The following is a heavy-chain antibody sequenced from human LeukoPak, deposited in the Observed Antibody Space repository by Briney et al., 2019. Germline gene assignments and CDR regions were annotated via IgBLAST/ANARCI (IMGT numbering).Heavy chain of an antibody. Sequence: GGSLRLSCAASGFTFSSYTMSWVRQAPGKGLEWVASIKHDGSEKYYVDSVRGRFTISRDNTMNSLYLQMSSLRAEDTAVYYCATDRGWRTSGYYLYYFEYWGQGTLVTFSS. V-gene: IGHV3-7*01. CDR3: ATDRGWRTSGYYLYYFEY. CDR2: IKHDGSEK. CDR1: GFTFSSYT. D-gene: IGHD3-3*01. J-gene: IGHJ4*02.